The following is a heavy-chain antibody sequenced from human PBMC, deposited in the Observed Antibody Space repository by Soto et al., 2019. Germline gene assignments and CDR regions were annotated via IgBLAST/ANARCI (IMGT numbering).Heavy chain of an antibody. D-gene: IGHD3-16*01. J-gene: IGHJ6*03. CDR2: ISGSGGST. CDR1: GFTFSSYA. V-gene: IGHV3-23*01. CDR3: AGSKYFGYHMDV. Sequence: EVQLLESGGGLVQPGGSLRLSCAASGFTFSSYAMSWVRQAPGKGLEWVSAISGSGGSTYYADSVKGRFTISRDNSKNTLYLQMNSLRAEDTAVYYCAGSKYFGYHMDVWGKGTTVTVSS.